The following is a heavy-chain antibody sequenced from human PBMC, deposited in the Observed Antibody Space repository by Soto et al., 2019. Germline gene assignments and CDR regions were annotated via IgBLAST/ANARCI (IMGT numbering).Heavy chain of an antibody. D-gene: IGHD3-16*01. CDR3: ARGQGGGEYYFDY. CDR1: GFTFSSYG. CDR2: IWYDGSNK. V-gene: IGHV3-33*01. Sequence: QVQLVESGGGVVQPGRSLRLSCAASGFTFSSYGMHWVRQAPGKGLEWVAVIWYDGSNKYYADSVKGRFTISRDNSKNTRYLPMNSLGAEDTAVYYCARGQGGGEYYFDYWGQGTLVTGSS. J-gene: IGHJ4*02.